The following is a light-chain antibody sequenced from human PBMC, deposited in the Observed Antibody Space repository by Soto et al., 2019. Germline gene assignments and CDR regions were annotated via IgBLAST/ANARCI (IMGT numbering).Light chain of an antibody. Sequence: QAVVTQPPSASGSPGQSVTISCTGTSSDVGTYDYVSWYQQHPGKVPKLMLYEVGKRPSGVPDRFSGSKSGNTASLTVPGLQTEDEADYFCASYAGSNNFIFGGGTKLTVL. CDR1: SSDVGTYDY. J-gene: IGLJ2*01. V-gene: IGLV2-8*01. CDR2: EVG. CDR3: ASYAGSNNFI.